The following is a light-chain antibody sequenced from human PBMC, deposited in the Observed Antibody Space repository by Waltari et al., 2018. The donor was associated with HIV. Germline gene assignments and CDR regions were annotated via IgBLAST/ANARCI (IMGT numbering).Light chain of an antibody. CDR1: FRDPGANT. V-gene: IGLV1-44*01. CDR3: SAWDDSLRATV. CDR2: GHN. Sequence: QSVMSHPPSASGTPGRTGTISRYGRFRDPGANTGNWYQQIPGPAPRLLIYGHNQRPSGVPDRFSGSRSGASASLTIGGLQSEEEADYYCSAWDDSLRATVFGTGTRVTVL. J-gene: IGLJ1*01.